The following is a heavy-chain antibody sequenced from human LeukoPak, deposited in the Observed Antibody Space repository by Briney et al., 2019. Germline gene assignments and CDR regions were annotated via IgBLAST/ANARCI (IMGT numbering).Heavy chain of an antibody. J-gene: IGHJ4*02. V-gene: IGHV3-30*02. D-gene: IGHD1-26*01. CDR1: GFTFSSYG. CDR2: IHYDGSNK. Sequence: PGGSLRLSCATSGFTFSSYGMHWVRQAPGKGLEWVAFIHYDGSNKYYADSVKGRFTISRDSCKNTLYLQMNSLRAEDTALYYCAKDQGGSYSPFDYWGQGTLVTVSS. CDR3: AKDQGGSYSPFDY.